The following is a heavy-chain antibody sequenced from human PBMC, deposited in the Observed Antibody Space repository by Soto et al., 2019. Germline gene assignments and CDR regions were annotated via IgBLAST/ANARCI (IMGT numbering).Heavy chain of an antibody. Sequence: PEETLSLTCAVYGGSFSGYYWSWIRQPPGKGLEWIGEINHSGSTNYNPSLKSRVTISVDTSKNQFSLKLSSVTAADTAVYYCARALDYGSGSYSANWFDPWGQGTLVTVSS. J-gene: IGHJ5*02. CDR2: INHSGST. D-gene: IGHD3-10*01. CDR1: GGSFSGYY. CDR3: ARALDYGSGSYSANWFDP. V-gene: IGHV4-34*01.